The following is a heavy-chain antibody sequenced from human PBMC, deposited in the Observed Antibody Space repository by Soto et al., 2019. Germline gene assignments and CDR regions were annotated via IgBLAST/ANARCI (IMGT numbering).Heavy chain of an antibody. Sequence: GGSLRLSCAASGFTFSDYYMSWIRQAPGKGLEWVSYISSSSSYTNYADSVKGRFTISRDNAKNSLYLQMNSLRAEDTAVYYCARDAQSCSSTSCYGGYYYYYGMDVWGQGTTVTVSS. D-gene: IGHD2-2*01. V-gene: IGHV3-11*06. J-gene: IGHJ6*02. CDR2: ISSSSSYT. CDR1: GFTFSDYY. CDR3: ARDAQSCSSTSCYGGYYYYYGMDV.